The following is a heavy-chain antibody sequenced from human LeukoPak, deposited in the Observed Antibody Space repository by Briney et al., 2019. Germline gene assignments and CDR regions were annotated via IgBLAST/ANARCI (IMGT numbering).Heavy chain of an antibody. Sequence: GGSLRLSCAASGFTFSSYAMSWVRQAPGKGLEWVSAISDSGGSTYYADSVKGRFTISRDNSKNTLYLQMNSLRAEDTAVYYCAKDQIAVAGFVGIQRPGDFDYWGQGTLVTVSS. J-gene: IGHJ4*02. CDR1: GFTFSSYA. D-gene: IGHD6-19*01. CDR2: ISDSGGST. CDR3: AKDQIAVAGFVGIQRPGDFDY. V-gene: IGHV3-23*01.